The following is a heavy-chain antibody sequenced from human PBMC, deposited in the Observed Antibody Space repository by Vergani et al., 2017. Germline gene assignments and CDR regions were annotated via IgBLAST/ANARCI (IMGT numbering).Heavy chain of an antibody. CDR1: GGSINSGGYF. CDR2: ISYTGST. J-gene: IGHJ5*02. D-gene: IGHD2-21*01. CDR3: ARTPVAVNFFDP. Sequence: QVQLQESGPGLVKPSQTLSLTCIVSGGSINSGGYFWSWIRQHPGKGLEWVGYISYTGSTTYNPSLKSRVIVSVDTTKNQFSLKLTSVTAADTAIYYCARTPVAVNFFDPWGQGTLVTVSS. V-gene: IGHV4-31*02.